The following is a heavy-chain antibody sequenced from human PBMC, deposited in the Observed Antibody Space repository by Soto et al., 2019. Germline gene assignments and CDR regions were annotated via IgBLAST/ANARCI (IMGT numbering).Heavy chain of an antibody. D-gene: IGHD1-26*01. J-gene: IGHJ4*02. CDR1: GFTLTRSA. CDR3: ARGGAMGVDY. CDR2: ISAGGGGT. Sequence: PGGSLRLSCAGSGFTLTRSAVSWVRQAPGKGLEWVSGISAGGGGTYYADSVKGRFTISRDNAKNTVYLHVNTLRDEDAAVYYCARGGAMGVDYWGQGTLVTVSS. V-gene: IGHV3-23*01.